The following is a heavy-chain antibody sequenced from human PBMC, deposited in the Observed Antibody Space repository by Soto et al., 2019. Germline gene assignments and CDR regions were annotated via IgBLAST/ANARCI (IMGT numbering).Heavy chain of an antibody. CDR2: ISAYNGNT. J-gene: IGHJ5*02. CDR3: ARGDYDFWRGWFDP. Sequence: ASVQVSCKASGYTFPSYGIRWVRQAPGQGLEWMGWISAYNGNTNYAQKLQGRVTMTTDTSTSTAYMELRSLRSDDTAVYYCARGDYDFWRGWFDPWGQGTLVTVS. CDR1: GYTFPSYG. D-gene: IGHD3-3*01. V-gene: IGHV1-18*01.